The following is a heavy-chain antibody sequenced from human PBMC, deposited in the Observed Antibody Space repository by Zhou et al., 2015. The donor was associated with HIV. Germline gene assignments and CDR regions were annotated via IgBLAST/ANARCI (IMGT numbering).Heavy chain of an antibody. CDR1: GYTFTSYY. Sequence: QVQLVQSGAEVKKPGASVKVSCKASGYTFTSYYMHWVRQAPGQGLEWMGIINPSGGSTSYAQKFQGRVTMTRDTSTSTVYMELSSLRSEDTAVYYCARGMHIVATARGWFDPWGQGTLVTVSS. V-gene: IGHV1-46*01. J-gene: IGHJ5*02. CDR3: ARGMHIVATARGWFDP. D-gene: IGHD5-12*01. CDR2: INPSGGST.